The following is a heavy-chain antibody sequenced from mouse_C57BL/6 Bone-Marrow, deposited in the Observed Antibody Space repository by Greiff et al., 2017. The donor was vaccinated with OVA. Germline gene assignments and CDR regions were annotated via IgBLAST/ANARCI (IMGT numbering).Heavy chain of an antibody. Sequence: QVQLQQPGAELVKPGASVKLSCKASGYTFTSYWMQWVKQRPGQGLERIGEIDPSDSYTNYNQKFKGKATLTVDTSSSTAYMQLSSLTSEDSAVYYCAREGVYYYGSSSWFAYWGQGTLVTVSA. CDR3: AREGVYYYGSSSWFAY. J-gene: IGHJ3*01. D-gene: IGHD1-1*01. CDR1: GYTFTSYW. V-gene: IGHV1-50*01. CDR2: IDPSDSYT.